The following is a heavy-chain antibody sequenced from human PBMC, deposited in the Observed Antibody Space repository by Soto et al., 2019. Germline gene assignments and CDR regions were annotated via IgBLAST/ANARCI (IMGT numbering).Heavy chain of an antibody. CDR2: IYYSGST. D-gene: IGHD3-9*01. Sequence: PSETLSLTCTVSDGSINSGGYYWSWIRQHAGKGLEWIGNIYYSGSTSYNPSLKSRVTISVDKSKNQFSLKVISVTAADTAVYYCARLEGLATISYYFDYWGQGTLVTVSS. J-gene: IGHJ4*02. V-gene: IGHV4-39*01. CDR1: DGSINSGGYY. CDR3: ARLEGLATISYYFDY.